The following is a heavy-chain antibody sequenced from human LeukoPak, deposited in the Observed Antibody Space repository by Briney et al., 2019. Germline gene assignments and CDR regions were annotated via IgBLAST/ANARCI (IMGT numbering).Heavy chain of an antibody. V-gene: IGHV3-30*02. CDR2: IGYDESNK. J-gene: IGHJ4*02. CDR1: GFIFSNYG. Sequence: RGSLRLSCAASGFIFSNYGIHWVRQAPGEGLEWVAFIGYDESNKGYVDSAKGRFTISRDNSKNTVYLQMNSLRPEDTAAYYCARDTPTAGAARRSRGPNWGQGTLVTVSS. D-gene: IGHD6-6*01. CDR3: ARDTPTAGAARRSRGPN.